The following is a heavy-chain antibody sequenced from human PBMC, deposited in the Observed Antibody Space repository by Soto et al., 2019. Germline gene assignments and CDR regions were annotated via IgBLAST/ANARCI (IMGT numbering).Heavy chain of an antibody. J-gene: IGHJ4*02. CDR1: GYSFTSYW. V-gene: IGHV5-51*01. CDR2: IYPGDSDT. D-gene: IGHD3-22*01. Sequence: PGESLKISCKGSGYSFTSYWIGWVRQMPGKGLEWMGIIYPGDSDTRYSPSFQGQVTISADKSISTAYLQWSSLKASDTAMYYCARHDSSGQSAWLLDYWGQGNLVTVSS. CDR3: ARHDSSGQSAWLLDY.